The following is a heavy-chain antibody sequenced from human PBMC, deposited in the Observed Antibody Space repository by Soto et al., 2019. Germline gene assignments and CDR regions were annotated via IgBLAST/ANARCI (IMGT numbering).Heavy chain of an antibody. CDR3: ARLSAGHGDNHDY. V-gene: IGHV4-59*08. D-gene: IGHD4-17*01. Sequence: QVQLEESGPGLVKPSETLSLTCTVSGGSISRYYWSWIRQSPGKGLEWIGYIYHTGTTDYNPSLKSRDTISIDTSKKQFSLRLRSVTAADTAIYYCARLSAGHGDNHDYWGQGTLVTVSS. J-gene: IGHJ4*02. CDR2: IYHTGTT. CDR1: GGSISRYY.